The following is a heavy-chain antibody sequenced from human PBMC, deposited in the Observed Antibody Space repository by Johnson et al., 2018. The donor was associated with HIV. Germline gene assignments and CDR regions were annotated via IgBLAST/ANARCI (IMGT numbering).Heavy chain of an antibody. CDR3: ARDIEAYCSGGSCYSAAFDI. CDR1: GFTFSDYY. Sequence: QVQLVESGGGVIRPGGSLRLSCAASGFTFSDYYMSWIRQAPGKGLEWVSYISSSGSTIYYADSVKGRFTISGDNSKNTLYLQMISLRAEDTAVYYCARDIEAYCSGGSCYSAAFDIWGQGTMVTVSS. V-gene: IGHV3-11*04. J-gene: IGHJ3*02. CDR2: ISSSGSTI. D-gene: IGHD2-15*01.